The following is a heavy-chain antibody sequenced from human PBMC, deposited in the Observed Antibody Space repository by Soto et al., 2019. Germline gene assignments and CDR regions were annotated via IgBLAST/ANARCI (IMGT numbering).Heavy chain of an antibody. D-gene: IGHD1-1*01. CDR1: GGTFNRYT. J-gene: IGHJ6*02. V-gene: IGHV1-69*01. CDR3: ALWGFRDGNNSKYNYSGMDV. CDR2: IIPIFVTA. Sequence: VQLVQSGAEVKKPGSSVKLSCKASGGTFNRYTISWVRQAPGQGLEWMGGIIPIFVTANYAQTFQARVANTADESTRAAYMEVRSMRSEDKAVYYCALWGFRDGNNSKYNYSGMDVWGQGTTVTVSS.